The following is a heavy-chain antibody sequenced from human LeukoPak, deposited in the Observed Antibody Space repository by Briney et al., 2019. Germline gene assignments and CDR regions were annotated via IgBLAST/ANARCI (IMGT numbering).Heavy chain of an antibody. V-gene: IGHV3-74*01. CDR3: ARDPAGYGLDY. J-gene: IGHJ4*02. CDR1: GFTFSSYW. Sequence: PGGSLRLSCAASGFTFSSYWMHWVRQALGKGLVWVSRINSDGSSTSYADSVKGRFTISRDNAKNTLYLQMNSLRAEDTAVYYCARDPAGYGLDYWGQGTLVTVSS. CDR2: INSDGSST. D-gene: IGHD2-15*01.